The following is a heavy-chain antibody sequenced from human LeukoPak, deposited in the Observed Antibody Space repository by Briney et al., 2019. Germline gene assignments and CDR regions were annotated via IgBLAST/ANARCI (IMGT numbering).Heavy chain of an antibody. CDR3: ARHYGP. CDR2: INHSGST. D-gene: IGHD3-16*01. Sequence: SGTLSLTCAVYGGSFSGYYWSWVRQPPGKGLEWVGEINHSGSTNYNPSLKSRVTISVDTSKNQFSLKLNCVTAADTAVYYCARHYGPWGQGTLVTVSS. J-gene: IGHJ5*02. CDR1: GGSFSGYY. V-gene: IGHV4-34*01.